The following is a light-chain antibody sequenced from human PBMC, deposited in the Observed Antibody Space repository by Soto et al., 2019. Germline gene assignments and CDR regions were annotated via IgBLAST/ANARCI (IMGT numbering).Light chain of an antibody. CDR2: GAS. CDR3: QQSYSSPWT. J-gene: IGKJ1*01. Sequence: TQSPSAMSSSVGDSVTITCRASQGISNYLAWYQQKPGQPPRLLIYGASNRATGIPDRFSGGGSGTDFALTIIRLEPEDFAVYYCQQSYSSPWTFGQGTKVDI. V-gene: IGKV3-20*01. CDR1: QGISNY.